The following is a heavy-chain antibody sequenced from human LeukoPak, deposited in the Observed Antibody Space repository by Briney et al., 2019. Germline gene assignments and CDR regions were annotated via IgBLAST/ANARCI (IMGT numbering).Heavy chain of an antibody. CDR2: ISSQENYV. J-gene: IGHJ4*02. D-gene: IGHD6-19*01. CDR3: ARAILTVSGTALFYLDF. V-gene: IGHV3-21*01. Sequence: GGSLRVSCAASGCTFSKYTMNWVRRAPGKGLEWVASISSQENYVYYADSMKGRFTISRDNANNSLNLQLDSLRAEDTAVYYCARAILTVSGTALFYLDFWGQGTLVTVSP. CDR1: GCTFSKYT.